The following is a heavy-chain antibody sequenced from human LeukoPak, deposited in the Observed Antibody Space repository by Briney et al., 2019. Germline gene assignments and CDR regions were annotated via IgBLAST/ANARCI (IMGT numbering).Heavy chain of an antibody. V-gene: IGHV3-23*01. J-gene: IGHJ4*02. Sequence: GGSLGLSCTTSGFAFTGYGLNWVRQAPGKGLEWISSMSGNAVDAYYADSVKGRFTISRDTSKDTLYLQMNSLRDEDTALYYCAKAEASGYNYGPFDDWGQGTLVTVSS. CDR3: AKAEASGYNYGPFDD. CDR1: GFAFTGYG. D-gene: IGHD5-18*01. CDR2: MSGNAVDA.